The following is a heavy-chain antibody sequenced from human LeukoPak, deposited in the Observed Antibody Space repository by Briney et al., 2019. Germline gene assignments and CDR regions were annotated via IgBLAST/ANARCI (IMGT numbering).Heavy chain of an antibody. CDR3: AREGRDGYNFPDY. V-gene: IGHV4-61*08. CDR2: IYYSGST. J-gene: IGHJ4*02. Sequence: PSETLSLTCTVSGGSISSGGYYWSWIRQPPGKGLEWIGYIYYSGSTNYNPSLKSRVTISVDTSKNQFSLKLSSVTAADTAVYYCAREGRDGYNFPDYWGQGTLVTVSS. CDR1: GGSISSGGYY. D-gene: IGHD5-24*01.